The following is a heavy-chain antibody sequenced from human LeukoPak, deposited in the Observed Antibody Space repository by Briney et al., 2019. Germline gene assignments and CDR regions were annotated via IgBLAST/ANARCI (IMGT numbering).Heavy chain of an antibody. CDR3: AREGYGDFTNYYFDY. Sequence: PSETLSLTCTVSGGPISSYYWSWIRQPPGKGLEWIGYIYYSGSTNYNPSLKSRVTISVDTSKNQFSLKLSSVTAADTAVYFCAREGYGDFTNYYFDYWGQGTLVTVSS. CDR2: IYYSGST. J-gene: IGHJ4*02. V-gene: IGHV4-59*01. D-gene: IGHD4-17*01. CDR1: GGPISSYY.